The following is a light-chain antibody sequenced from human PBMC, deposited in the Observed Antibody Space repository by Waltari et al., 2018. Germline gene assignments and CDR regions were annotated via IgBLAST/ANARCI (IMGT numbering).Light chain of an antibody. Sequence: DIQLTQSPSFVSASIGDRVTITCRASHHISSWLAWYQQKPGKAPKLLIYVASTLHSGVPSRCSGGGSGTEFTLTISSLQPEDFAVYYCQQTNNFLGITFGQGTRLEIK. CDR3: QQTNNFLGIT. J-gene: IGKJ5*01. CDR2: VAS. V-gene: IGKV1-12*01. CDR1: HHISSW.